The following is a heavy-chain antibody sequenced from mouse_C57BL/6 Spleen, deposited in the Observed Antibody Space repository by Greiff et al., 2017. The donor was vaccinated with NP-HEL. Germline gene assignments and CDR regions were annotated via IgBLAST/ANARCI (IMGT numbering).Heavy chain of an antibody. Sequence: EVMLVESGGGLVKPGGSLKLSCAASGFTFSDYGMHWVRQAPEKGLEWVAYISSGSSTIYYADTVKGRFTISRDNAKNTLFLQRTSRRSEDTAMYYCARGIYYDYDDGAYWGQGTLVTVSA. CDR2: ISSGSSTI. V-gene: IGHV5-17*01. J-gene: IGHJ3*01. D-gene: IGHD2-4*01. CDR3: ARGIYYDYDDGAY. CDR1: GFTFSDYG.